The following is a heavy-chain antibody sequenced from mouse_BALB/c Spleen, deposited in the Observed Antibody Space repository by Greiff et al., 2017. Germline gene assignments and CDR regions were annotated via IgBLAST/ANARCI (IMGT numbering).Heavy chain of an antibody. CDR1: GFTFSSYA. CDR2: ISSGGST. Sequence: EVQRVESGGGLVKPGGSLKLSCAASGFTFSSYAMSWVRQTPEKRLEWVASISSGGSTYYPDSVKGRFTISRDNARNILYLQMSSLRSEDTAMYYCARGITTVPNYAMDYWGQGTSVTVSS. CDR3: ARGITTVPNYAMDY. V-gene: IGHV5-6-5*01. J-gene: IGHJ4*01. D-gene: IGHD1-1*01.